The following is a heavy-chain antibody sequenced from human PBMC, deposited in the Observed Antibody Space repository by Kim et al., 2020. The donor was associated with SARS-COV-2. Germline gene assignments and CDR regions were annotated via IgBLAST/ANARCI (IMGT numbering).Heavy chain of an antibody. V-gene: IGHV3-49*03. CDR2: IRSKVYGGTT. J-gene: IGHJ5*02. CDR3: NPHIYVWGPHES. CDR1: GFNVGEYA. D-gene: IGHD3-16*01. Sequence: GGSLRLSCTASGFNVGEYAMSWFRQAPGKGLEWVGFIRSKVYGGTTEYAASVKGRFTISRDDSKSIACVQMNSLKSEDTAVYYCNPHIYVWGPHESWGQGTLVTVSS.